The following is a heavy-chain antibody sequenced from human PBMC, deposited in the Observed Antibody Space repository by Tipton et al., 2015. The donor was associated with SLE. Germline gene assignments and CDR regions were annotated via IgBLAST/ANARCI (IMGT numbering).Heavy chain of an antibody. CDR1: SSSSYY. CDR2: IKQDGSEK. Sequence: SSSSYYWGWIRQSPGKGLEWVANIKQDGSEKYYVDSVKGRFTISRDNAKNSLYLQMNSLRAEDTAVYYCARDSSGSGFDAFDIWGQGTMVTVSS. D-gene: IGHD3-22*01. J-gene: IGHJ3*02. V-gene: IGHV3-7*03. CDR3: ARDSSGSGFDAFDI.